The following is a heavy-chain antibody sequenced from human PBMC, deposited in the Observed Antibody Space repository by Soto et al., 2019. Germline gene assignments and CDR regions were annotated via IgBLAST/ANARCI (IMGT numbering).Heavy chain of an antibody. Sequence: PSETLSLTCTVSGGSISSYYLRWIRQPPGKGLEWIGYIYYSGSTNYNPSLKSRVTISVDTSKNQFSLKLSSVTAADTAVYYCARRRTPDYWGQGTLVTVSS. CDR1: GGSISSYY. V-gene: IGHV4-59*01. CDR3: ARRRTPDY. CDR2: IYYSGST. J-gene: IGHJ4*02.